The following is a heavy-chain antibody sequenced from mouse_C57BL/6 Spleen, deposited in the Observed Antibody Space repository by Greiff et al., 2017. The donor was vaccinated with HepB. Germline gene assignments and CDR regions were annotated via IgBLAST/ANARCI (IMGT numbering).Heavy chain of an antibody. CDR1: GFNIKNTY. V-gene: IGHV14-3*01. CDR3: ARGALGTPYFDV. Sequence: VQLKESVAELVRPGASVKLSCTAYGFNIKNTYMHWVKQRPEQGLEWIGRIDPANGNTKYAPKFQGKATITADTSSNTAYLQLSSLTSEDTAIYYCARGALGTPYFDVWGTGTTVTVSS. CDR2: IDPANGNT. D-gene: IGHD4-1*01. J-gene: IGHJ1*03.